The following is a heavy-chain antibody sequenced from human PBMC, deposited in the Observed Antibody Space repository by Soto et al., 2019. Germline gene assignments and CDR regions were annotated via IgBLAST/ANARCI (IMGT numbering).Heavy chain of an antibody. CDR3: ARQGVFWFGDSYFDY. Sequence: QPGGSLRLSCAASGFTFSNYWMSWVRQAPGKGLEWVAHIKQDGSEIYYVDSVKDRFTISRDNAKSSLYLQINSLRAEDAAVYYCARQGVFWFGDSYFDYWGQGTPVTVSS. D-gene: IGHD3-10*01. CDR1: GFTFSNYW. V-gene: IGHV3-7*01. J-gene: IGHJ4*02. CDR2: IKQDGSEI.